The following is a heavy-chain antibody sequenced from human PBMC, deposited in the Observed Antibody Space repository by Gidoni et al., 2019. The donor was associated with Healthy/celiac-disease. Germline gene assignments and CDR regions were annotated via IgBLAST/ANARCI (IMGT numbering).Heavy chain of an antibody. CDR2: ISSSSSYI. CDR3: SGPSGWYGYY. D-gene: IGHD6-19*01. V-gene: IGHV3-21*01. Sequence: EVQLVESGGGLVKPGGSLRLSCAASGFTFSSYSMNWVRQAPGKGREWVSSISSSSSYIYYADSVKGRFTISRDNARNSLYLQMNSLRAEDKAVYYCSGPSGWYGYYWGQGTLVTVSS. CDR1: GFTFSSYS. J-gene: IGHJ4*02.